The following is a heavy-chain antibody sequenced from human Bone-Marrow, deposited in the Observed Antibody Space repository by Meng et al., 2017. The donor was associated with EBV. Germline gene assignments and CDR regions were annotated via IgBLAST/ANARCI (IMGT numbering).Heavy chain of an antibody. V-gene: IGHV4-34*01. CDR2: INHSGST. J-gene: IGHJ5*02. CDR3: ARSTAVAAPPITMIPTTGWFDP. CDR1: GGSFSGYY. D-gene: IGHD3-22*01. Sequence: QVQLPQWGAGLLKPSETLSLTCAVSGGSFSGYYWSWIRQPPGKGLEWIGEINHSGSTNYNPSLKSRVTISVDTSKNQFSLKLSSVTAADTAVYYCARSTAVAAPPITMIPTTGWFDPWGQGTLVTVSS.